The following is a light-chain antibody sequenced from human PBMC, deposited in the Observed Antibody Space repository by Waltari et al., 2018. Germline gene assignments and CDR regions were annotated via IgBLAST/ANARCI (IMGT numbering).Light chain of an antibody. Sequence: EIVLTQSPATLSLSPGETVTLPCRASQSVSSDLAWFQQKPGQAPRLLIYDASHSPTRSPARFSGSGSWTDVTLTISSLEPEDFSVYYCHQRATWPPRCTCGQGSKLEIK. CDR3: HQRATWPPRCT. V-gene: IGKV3-11*01. CDR2: DAS. J-gene: IGKJ2*02. CDR1: QSVSSD.